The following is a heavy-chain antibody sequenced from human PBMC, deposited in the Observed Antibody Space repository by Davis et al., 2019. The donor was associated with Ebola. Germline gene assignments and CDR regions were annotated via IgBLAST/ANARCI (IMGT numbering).Heavy chain of an antibody. V-gene: IGHV3-23*01. Sequence: PGGSLRLSCAASGFIFSSYVMSRVRQAPGKGLEWVSIPGTSADTYYADSVKGRFTISRDNSKNTLYLQMNGLRVEDTAIYYCAKDTSNIWFDIWGQGTMVTVSS. CDR3: AKDTSNIWFDI. CDR2: IPGTSADT. D-gene: IGHD1-26*01. CDR1: GFIFSSYV. J-gene: IGHJ3*02.